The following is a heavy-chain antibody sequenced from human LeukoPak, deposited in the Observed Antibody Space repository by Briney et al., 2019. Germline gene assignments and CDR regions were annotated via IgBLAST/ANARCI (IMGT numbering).Heavy chain of an antibody. CDR3: VRDPSGSGFAFDS. D-gene: IGHD1-1*01. Sequence: QAGGSLRLSCAASGFTFSSYGMHWVRQAPGKGLEWVAFIWFDGSNKHYADSVKGRFTISRDNSEDTLYLQMNSLRAEDTAVYYCVRDPSGSGFAFDSWGQGALVTVSS. V-gene: IGHV3-33*08. CDR1: GFTFSSYG. J-gene: IGHJ4*02. CDR2: IWFDGSNK.